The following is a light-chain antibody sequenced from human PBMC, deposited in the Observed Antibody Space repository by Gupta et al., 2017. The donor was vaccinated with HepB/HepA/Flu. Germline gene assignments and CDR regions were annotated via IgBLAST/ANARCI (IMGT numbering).Light chain of an antibody. CDR1: QSVNIY. CDR3: QHRNTSLT. Sequence: EIVFTQSPATLSLSQGERSTLSCRDSQSVNIYLAWYQQKPGQAPRLIIYDASKRAVGITARFSGGGDVKDFTRTSSGRENEDCAVYYGQHRNTSLTFGGGTKVDIK. V-gene: IGKV3-11*01. CDR2: DAS. J-gene: IGKJ4*01.